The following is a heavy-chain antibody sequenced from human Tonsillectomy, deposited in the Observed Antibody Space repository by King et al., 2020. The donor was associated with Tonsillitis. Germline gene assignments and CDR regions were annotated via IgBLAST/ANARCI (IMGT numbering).Heavy chain of an antibody. J-gene: IGHJ6*02. V-gene: IGHV3-30*18. Sequence: QVQLVESGGGVVQPGRSLRLSCAASGFTFSSYGMHWVRQAPGKGLEWVAVISYDGSNKYYADSVKGRFTISRDNSKNTLYLQMNSLRAEDTALYYCAKDLGQVVVVPYGMDVWGQGTTVTVSS. D-gene: IGHD2-2*01. CDR2: ISYDGSNK. CDR3: AKDLGQVVVVPYGMDV. CDR1: GFTFSSYG.